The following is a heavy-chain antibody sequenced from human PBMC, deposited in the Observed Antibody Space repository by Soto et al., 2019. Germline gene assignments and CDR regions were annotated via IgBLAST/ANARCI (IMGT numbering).Heavy chain of an antibody. CDR3: ARGVLRYFDWLLYYFDY. J-gene: IGHJ4*02. CDR2: IYYSGST. CDR1: GGSISSGGYY. D-gene: IGHD3-9*01. Sequence: SETLSLTCTVSGGSISSGGYYWSWIRQHPGKGLEWIGYIYYSGSTYYNPSLKSRVTISVDTSKNQFSLKLSSVTAADTAVYYCARGVLRYFDWLLYYFDYWGQGTLVTVSS. V-gene: IGHV4-31*03.